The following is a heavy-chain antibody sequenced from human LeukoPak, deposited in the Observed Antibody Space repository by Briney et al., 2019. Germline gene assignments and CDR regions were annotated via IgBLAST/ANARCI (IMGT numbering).Heavy chain of an antibody. V-gene: IGHV4-39*01. D-gene: IGHD4/OR15-4a*01. CDR2: VYYGRTT. CDR3: VRHDGRGGATMGAFDS. Sequence: SETPSLTCTVSAASFISSSHHWGWIRQSPGTGLEWIGTVYYGRTTYYNPSLDGRVTISLDTSANHFSLQLNSVTAADTAVYYCVRHDGRGGATMGAFDSWGQGSLVTVSS. CDR1: AASFISSSHH. J-gene: IGHJ5*01.